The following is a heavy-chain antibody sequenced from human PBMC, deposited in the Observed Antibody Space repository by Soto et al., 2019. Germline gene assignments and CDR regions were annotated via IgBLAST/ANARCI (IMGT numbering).Heavy chain of an antibody. Sequence: PSETLSLTCTVSGGTIISGGYYWSWIRKHPGKGLEWIGYIYYSGSTYYNPSLKSRVTISVDTSKNQFSLKLSSVTAADTAVYYCARSDIVVVPAATLNAFDIWGQGTMVTVSS. D-gene: IGHD2-2*01. CDR1: GGTIISGGYY. CDR2: IYYSGST. V-gene: IGHV4-31*03. CDR3: ARSDIVVVPAATLNAFDI. J-gene: IGHJ3*02.